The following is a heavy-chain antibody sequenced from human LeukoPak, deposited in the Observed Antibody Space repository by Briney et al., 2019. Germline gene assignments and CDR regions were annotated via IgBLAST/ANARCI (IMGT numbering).Heavy chain of an antibody. J-gene: IGHJ5*02. V-gene: IGHV3-66*01. D-gene: IGHD6-13*01. CDR3: ARGNFGYHSSWSFDP. CDR1: GFTVTSNY. CDR2: IYSGGGT. Sequence: GGSLRLSCAASGFTVTSNYMTWVRQAPGKGLEWVSVIYSGGGTNYADSVKGRFTISRDNSKNTLYLQMTSLRAEDTALYCARGNFGYHSSWSFDPWGQGTLVTVSS.